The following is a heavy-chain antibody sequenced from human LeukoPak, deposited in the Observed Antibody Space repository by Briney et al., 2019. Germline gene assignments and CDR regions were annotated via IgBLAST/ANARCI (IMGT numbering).Heavy chain of an antibody. V-gene: IGHV1-2*02. D-gene: IGHD3-3*01. CDR3: ASGGYYDFWSGYYSNYYYYYMDV. Sequence: LVASVKVSCTASGYTFTGYYMHWVRQAPGQGLEWMGWINPNGGGTNYAQKFQGRVTMTRDTSISTAYMELSRLRSDDTAVYYCASGGYYDFWSGYYSNYYYYYMDVWGKGTTVTVSS. CDR1: GYTFTGYY. J-gene: IGHJ6*03. CDR2: INPNGGGT.